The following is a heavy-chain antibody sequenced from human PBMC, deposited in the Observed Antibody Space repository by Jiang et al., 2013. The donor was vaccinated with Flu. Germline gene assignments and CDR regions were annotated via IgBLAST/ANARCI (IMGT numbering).Heavy chain of an antibody. CDR2: IVPTLGIT. J-gene: IGHJ4*02. D-gene: IGHD6-19*01. Sequence: EWMGGIVPTLGITTYAQKFQGRVTITADKSTSTAYMELSSLTFEDTAVYYCAGNQNSGYTNGWYCFDYWGQGAPVTVSS. V-gene: IGHV1-69*10. CDR3: AGNQNSGYTNGWYCFDY.